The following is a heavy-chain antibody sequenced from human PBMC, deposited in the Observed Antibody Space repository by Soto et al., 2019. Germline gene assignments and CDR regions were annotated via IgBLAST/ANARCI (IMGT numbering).Heavy chain of an antibody. V-gene: IGHV3-30*18. CDR1: GFTFSSYG. CDR2: ISYDGSNK. J-gene: IGHJ4*02. Sequence: QVQLVESGGGVVQPGRSLRLSCAASGFTFSSYGMHWVRQAPGKGLEWVAVISYDGSNKYYADSVKGRFTISRDNSKNTLYLQMNSLRAEDTAVYYCAKNGPPSYYFDYWGQGTLVTVSS. CDR3: AKNGPPSYYFDY.